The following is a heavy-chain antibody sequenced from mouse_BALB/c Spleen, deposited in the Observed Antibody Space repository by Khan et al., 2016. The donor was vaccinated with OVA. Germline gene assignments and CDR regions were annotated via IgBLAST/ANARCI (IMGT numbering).Heavy chain of an antibody. D-gene: IGHD3-2*01. CDR3: AGSGQLGLRWGFTY. Sequence: VQLQESGAELARPGASVKMSCKTSGYTFTTYTLHWVKQRPGRSLEWIGYINPSNDYTNYNQKFKDKSTLTADKSSSTAYMQLSSLTSEDSAVYYCAGSGQLGLRWGFTYWGQGTLVTVSA. CDR2: INPSNDYT. V-gene: IGHV1-4*01. J-gene: IGHJ3*01. CDR1: GYTFTTYT.